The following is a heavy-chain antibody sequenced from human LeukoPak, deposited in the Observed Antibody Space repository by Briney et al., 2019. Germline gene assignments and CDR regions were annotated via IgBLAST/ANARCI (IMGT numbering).Heavy chain of an antibody. V-gene: IGHV3-30*02. CDR3: AKGGRDTSKYYFDY. CDR1: GFTFSNYG. Sequence: PGGSLRLSCAASGFTFSNYGMHWVRQAPGKGLEWVAFIRYDGGNKYYADSVKGRFTISRDNSKNTVWLEMNSLRVEDTAVYYCAKGGRDTSKYYFDYWGQGTQVTVSS. D-gene: IGHD1-26*01. J-gene: IGHJ4*02. CDR2: IRYDGGNK.